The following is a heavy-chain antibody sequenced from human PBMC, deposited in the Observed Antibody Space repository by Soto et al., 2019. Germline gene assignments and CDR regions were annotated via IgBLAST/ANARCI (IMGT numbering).Heavy chain of an antibody. J-gene: IGHJ6*02. D-gene: IGHD1-26*01. CDR3: AKAKYSGSYHYYGMDV. CDR2: ISYDGSSK. V-gene: IGHV3-30*18. CDR1: GFTFSSYG. Sequence: QVQLVESGGGVVQPGRSLRLSCAASGFTFSSYGMHWVRQAPGKGLEWGAVISYDGSSKYYADSVKGRFTISRDNSKNTLYLKMTSLRAEDTAVHYCAKAKYSGSYHYYGMDVWGQGTTVTVSS.